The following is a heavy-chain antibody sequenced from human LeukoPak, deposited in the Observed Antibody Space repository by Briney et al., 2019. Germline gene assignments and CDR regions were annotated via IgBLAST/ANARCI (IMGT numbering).Heavy chain of an antibody. CDR1: GGTFSSYA. D-gene: IGHD6-19*01. Sequence: SVKVSCKASGGTFSSYAISWVRQAPGQGLEWMGGIIPIFGTVNYAQKFQGRVTITADESTSTAYMELSSLRSEDTAVYYCARGSPIAVADYYYYYMDVWGKGTTVTVSS. CDR2: IIPIFGTV. J-gene: IGHJ6*03. V-gene: IGHV1-69*01. CDR3: ARGSPIAVADYYYYYMDV.